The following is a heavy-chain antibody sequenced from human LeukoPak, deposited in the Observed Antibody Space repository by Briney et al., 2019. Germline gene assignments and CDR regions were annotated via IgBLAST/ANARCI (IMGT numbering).Heavy chain of an antibody. CDR2: ISGSCGST. Sequence: GGSLRLSCAASGFTFSSYAMSWVRQAPGKGLEWVSAISGSCGSTYYADSVKGRFTISRDNSKNTLYLQMNSLRAEDTAVYYCAKDESLDLGITMIVVVTLFDYWGQGTLVTVSS. J-gene: IGHJ4*02. D-gene: IGHD3-22*01. V-gene: IGHV3-23*01. CDR1: GFTFSSYA. CDR3: AKDESLDLGITMIVVVTLFDY.